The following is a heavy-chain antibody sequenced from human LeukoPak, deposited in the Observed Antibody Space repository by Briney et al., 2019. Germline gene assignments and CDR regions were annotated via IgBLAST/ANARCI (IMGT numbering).Heavy chain of an antibody. CDR3: ARDFMWLVDY. CDR1: GFTFSNYY. Sequence: GGSLRLSCAASGFTFSNYYMSWIRQAPGKGLEWVSYINTIGTTIYYADSLKGRFTISRDNAKNSLSLQMDSLRAEDTAVYYCARDFMWLVDYWGQGTLAIVSS. CDR2: INTIGTTI. D-gene: IGHD6-19*01. V-gene: IGHV3-11*01. J-gene: IGHJ4*02.